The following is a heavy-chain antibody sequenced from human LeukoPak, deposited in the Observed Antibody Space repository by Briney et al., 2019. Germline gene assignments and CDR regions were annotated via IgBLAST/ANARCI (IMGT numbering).Heavy chain of an antibody. D-gene: IGHD6-13*01. CDR3: ARDFQQLVPFDY. V-gene: IGHV1-69*05. CDR1: GGTFSSYA. CDR2: IIPIFGTA. J-gene: IGHJ4*02. Sequence: ASVKVSCKASGGTFSSYAISWVRQAPGQGLEWMGGIIPIFGTANYAQKFQGRVTMTRDMSTSTVYMELSSLRSEDTAVYYCARDFQQLVPFDYWGQGTLVTVSS.